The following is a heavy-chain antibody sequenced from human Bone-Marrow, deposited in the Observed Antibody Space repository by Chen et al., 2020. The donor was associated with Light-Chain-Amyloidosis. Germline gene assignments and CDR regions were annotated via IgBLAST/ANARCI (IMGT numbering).Heavy chain of an antibody. V-gene: IGHV4-31*03. Sequence: QVQLQESGPGLVKPSQTLSLTCSVSGGSISSGGYYWSWIRQHPGKGREWIGYIYYTGSTYYKPSLRGRVTMSVDTSKNQFSLRVNSVTAADTAIYYCARLDYGGSTRYYYGMDVWGQGTTVTVSS. D-gene: IGHD4-17*01. CDR3: ARLDYGGSTRYYYGMDV. CDR1: GGSISSGGYY. J-gene: IGHJ6*02. CDR2: IYYTGST.